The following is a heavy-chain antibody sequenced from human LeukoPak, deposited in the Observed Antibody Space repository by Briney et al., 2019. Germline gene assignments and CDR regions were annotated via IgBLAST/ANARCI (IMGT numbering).Heavy chain of an antibody. CDR1: GFRFDSFY. D-gene: IGHD3-22*01. CDR3: ARSLIVASEDY. V-gene: IGHV3-11*04. Sequence: GGSLRLSCAASGFRFDSFYMGWIRQVTGKGLDYIAFISASGAVPYYAESVKGRFTISRDNAKNSVSLQMNSLSADDTAVYYCARSLIVASEDYWGQGTLVTDSS. J-gene: IGHJ4*02. CDR2: ISASGAVP.